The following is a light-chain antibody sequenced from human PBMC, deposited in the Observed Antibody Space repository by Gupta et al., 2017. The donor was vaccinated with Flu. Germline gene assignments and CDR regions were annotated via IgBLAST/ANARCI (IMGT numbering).Light chain of an antibody. V-gene: IGLV2-11*01. CDR2: DVS. CDR3: CSYAGSYTLV. J-gene: IGLJ2*01. Sequence: QSALTQPRSVSGSPGQSVTISCTGTSSDVGGYNYVSWHQKHPGKAPKLMIYDVSKRPSGVPDRFSGSKSGNTASLTISGPQAEDEADYYCCSYAGSYTLVFGGGTKLTVL. CDR1: SSDVGGYNY.